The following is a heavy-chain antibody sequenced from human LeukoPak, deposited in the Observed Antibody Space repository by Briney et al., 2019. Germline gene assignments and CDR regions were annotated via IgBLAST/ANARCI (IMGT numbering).Heavy chain of an antibody. CDR1: GFTVSGTH. V-gene: IGHV3-53*01. J-gene: IGHJ5*01. Sequence: GGSLRLSCAASGFTVSGTHMSWVRQAPGKGLEWVSAMYTGGTTYYADSVTGRFTVSRDTSRNTLFLHMNSLRAEDTAVYYCAKDEATSGGGLASWGQGTLVIVSS. CDR3: AKDEATSGGGLAS. CDR2: MYTGGTT. D-gene: IGHD3-16*01.